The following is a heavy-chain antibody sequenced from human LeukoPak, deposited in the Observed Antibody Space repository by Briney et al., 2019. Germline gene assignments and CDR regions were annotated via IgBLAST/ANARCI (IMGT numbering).Heavy chain of an antibody. V-gene: IGHV1-18*04. Sequence: ASVKVSCKASGYTFTGYYMHWVRQAPGQGLEWMGWISAYNGNTNYAQKLQGRVTMTTDTSTSTAYMELRSLRSDDTAVYYCARETGGLYYYDSSGPADYWGQGTLVTVSS. J-gene: IGHJ4*02. CDR2: ISAYNGNT. CDR1: GYTFTGYY. CDR3: ARETGGLYYYDSSGPADY. D-gene: IGHD3-22*01.